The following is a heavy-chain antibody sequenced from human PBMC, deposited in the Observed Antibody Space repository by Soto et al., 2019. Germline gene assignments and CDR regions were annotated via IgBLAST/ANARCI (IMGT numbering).Heavy chain of an antibody. D-gene: IGHD5-18*01. CDR1: GFTFSSYG. Sequence: PGGSLRLSCAASGFTFSSYGMHWVRQAPGKGLEWVAVISYDGSNKYYADSVKGRFTISRDNSKNTLYLQMNSLRAEDTAVYYCAKISAAAMAFDYWGQGTLVTVSS. J-gene: IGHJ4*02. V-gene: IGHV3-30*18. CDR2: ISYDGSNK. CDR3: AKISAAAMAFDY.